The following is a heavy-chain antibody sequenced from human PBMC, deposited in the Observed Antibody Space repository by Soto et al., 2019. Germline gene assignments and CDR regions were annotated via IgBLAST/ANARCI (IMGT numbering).Heavy chain of an antibody. CDR3: SKVTIVATINIWYFDL. V-gene: IGHV3-23*01. D-gene: IGHD5-12*01. J-gene: IGHJ2*01. CDR2: IRGSGGST. CDR1: GFTFSSYA. Sequence: EVQLLESGGGLVQPGGSLRLSCAASGFTFSSYAMSWVRQAPGKGLEWVSDIRGSGGSTYYADSVKGRFTISRDNSKRALYLQMNSLRAEDTAVYYCSKVTIVATINIWYFDLWGRGTLVTVSS.